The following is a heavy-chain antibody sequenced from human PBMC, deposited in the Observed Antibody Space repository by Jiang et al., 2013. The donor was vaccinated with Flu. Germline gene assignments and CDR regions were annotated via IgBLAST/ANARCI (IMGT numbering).Heavy chain of an antibody. CDR1: GGSFSGYY. D-gene: IGHD5-18*01. CDR2: INHSGST. V-gene: IGHV4-34*01. CDR3: ASTDHTRGERPWIRPFDP. Sequence: LLKPSETLSLTCAVYGGSFSGYYWSWIRQPPGKGLEWIGEINHSGSTNYNPSLKSRVTISVDTSKNQFSLKLSSVTAADTAVYYCASTDHTRGERPWIRPFDPWGQGTLVTVSS. J-gene: IGHJ5*02.